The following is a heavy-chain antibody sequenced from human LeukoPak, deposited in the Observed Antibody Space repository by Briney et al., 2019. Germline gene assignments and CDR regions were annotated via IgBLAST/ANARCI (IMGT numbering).Heavy chain of an antibody. J-gene: IGHJ4*02. CDR3: AKDPDSSGYYYGGHYFDY. V-gene: IGHV3-23*01. Sequence: PGASLRLSCAAPGFTFSSYAMSWVRQAPGKGLEWVSAISGSGGSTYYADSVKGRFTISRDNSKNTLYLQMNSLRAEDTAVYYCAKDPDSSGYYYGGHYFDYWGQGTLVTVSS. CDR2: ISGSGGST. D-gene: IGHD3-22*01. CDR1: GFTFSSYA.